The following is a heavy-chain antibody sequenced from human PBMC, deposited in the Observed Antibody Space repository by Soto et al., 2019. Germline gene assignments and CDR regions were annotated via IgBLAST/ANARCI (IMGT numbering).Heavy chain of an antibody. V-gene: IGHV5-10-1*01. D-gene: IGHD6-6*01. CDR1: GYGFTTKW. J-gene: IGHJ5*02. CDR2: VDPSDSYT. CDR3: VRHSSNTVAARAPFDP. Sequence: GESLKISCQDSGYGFTTKWISWVRQMPGKGLEWVGRVDPSDSYTDYSPSFRGHVIISVDRSVSTAYLEWSSLKASDSAIYYWVRHSSNTVAARAPFDPWGQGTLVTVSS.